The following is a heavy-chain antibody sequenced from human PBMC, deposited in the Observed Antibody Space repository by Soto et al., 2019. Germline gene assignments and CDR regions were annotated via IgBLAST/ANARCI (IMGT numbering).Heavy chain of an antibody. V-gene: IGHV1-18*01. D-gene: IGHD3-9*01. CDR1: GYTFTSYG. J-gene: IGHJ5*02. Sequence: ASVKDSCKASGYTFTSYGISSVRQAPGQGLEWMGWISAYNGNTNYAQKLQGRVTMTTDTSTSTAYMELRSLRSDDTPVYYCAKGRYDILTGYYHWFDPWGQGTLVTVS. CDR3: AKGRYDILTGYYHWFDP. CDR2: ISAYNGNT.